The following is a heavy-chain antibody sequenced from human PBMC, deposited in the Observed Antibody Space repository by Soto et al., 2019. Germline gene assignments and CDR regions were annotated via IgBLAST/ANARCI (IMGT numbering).Heavy chain of an antibody. J-gene: IGHJ4*02. CDR2: ISGSGGST. Sequence: GGSLRLSCAASGFTFSSYAMSWVRQAPGKGLEWVSAISGSGGSTYYADSVKGRFTISRDNSKNTLYLQMNSLRAEDTAVYYCAKLSKGGVIVELVFDYWGQGTLVTVSS. CDR1: GFTFSSYA. D-gene: IGHD3-16*02. V-gene: IGHV3-23*01. CDR3: AKLSKGGVIVELVFDY.